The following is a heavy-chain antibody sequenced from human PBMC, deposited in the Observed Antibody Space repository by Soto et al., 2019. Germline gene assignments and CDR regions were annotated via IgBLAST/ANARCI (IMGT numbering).Heavy chain of an antibody. V-gene: IGHV3-30*04. CDR2: ISYDGGHE. D-gene: IGHD6-19*01. Sequence: QVHLVESGGGVLQPGTSLRLSCAASGFTFTAHAMHWVRQAPGKGLEWVAVISYDGGHEYYADSVKGRFTISRDNSKNMVYLKVNSLRAEDTSIYYCARDDSSGWSDYYHGMDVWGRGTTVTVSS. J-gene: IGHJ6*02. CDR1: GFTFTAHA. CDR3: ARDDSSGWSDYYHGMDV.